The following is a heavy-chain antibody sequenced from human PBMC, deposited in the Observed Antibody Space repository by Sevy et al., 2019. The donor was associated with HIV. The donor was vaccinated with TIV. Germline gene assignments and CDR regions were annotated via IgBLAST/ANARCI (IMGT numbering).Heavy chain of an antibody. CDR1: GFTIRTYN. D-gene: IGHD5-18*01. J-gene: IGHJ4*02. CDR2: ISSSSTYI. Sequence: GGSLRLSCAASGFTIRTYNMNWVRQAPGKGLEWVSSISSSSTYIYYADSVKGRFTISRDNAKNSLYLQMSSLRAEDTAVYYCVREGVGGYSYSLDHWGQGTLVTVSS. V-gene: IGHV3-21*01. CDR3: VREGVGGYSYSLDH.